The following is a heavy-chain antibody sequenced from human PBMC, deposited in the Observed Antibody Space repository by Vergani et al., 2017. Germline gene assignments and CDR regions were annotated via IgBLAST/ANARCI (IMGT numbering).Heavy chain of an antibody. Sequence: EVQLVESGGGLVQPGRSLRLSCTASGFTFGDYAVRWFRQAPGKGLEWVGFIRSMSYGGTTEYAASVKGRFSISRDDSKNIAYLQMSSLKTEDTAVYYCAGGWGSGWFTFDYWGQGTLVTVSS. CDR1: GFTFGDYA. J-gene: IGHJ4*02. D-gene: IGHD6-19*01. CDR3: AGGWGSGWFTFDY. CDR2: IRSMSYGGTT. V-gene: IGHV3-49*03.